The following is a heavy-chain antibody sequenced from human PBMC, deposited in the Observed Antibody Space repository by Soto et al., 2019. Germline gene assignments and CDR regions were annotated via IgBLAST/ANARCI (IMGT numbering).Heavy chain of an antibody. CDR3: ARDQGFRQLYYYYGMDV. Sequence: GGSLRLSCAASGFTFSSYAMHWVRQAPGKGLEWVAVISYDGSNKYYADSVKGRFTISRDNSKNTLYLQMNSLRAEDTAVYYCARDQGFRQLYYYYGMDVWGQGTTVTVSS. CDR1: GFTFSSYA. J-gene: IGHJ6*02. V-gene: IGHV3-30-3*01. D-gene: IGHD6-13*01. CDR2: ISYDGSNK.